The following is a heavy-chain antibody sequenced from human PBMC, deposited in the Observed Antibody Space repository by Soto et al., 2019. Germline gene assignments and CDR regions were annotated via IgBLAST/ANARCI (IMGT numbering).Heavy chain of an antibody. CDR2: IYYSGST. J-gene: IGHJ6*03. CDR1: GGSISSSSYY. CDR3: ARLITEQQLGHGLYYYYMDV. V-gene: IGHV4-39*01. Sequence: SETLSLTCTVSGGSISSSSYYWGWIRQPPGKGLERIGSIYYSGSTYYNPSLKSRVTISVDTSKNQFSLKLSSVTAADTAVYYCARLITEQQLGHGLYYYYMDVWGKGTTVTVSS. D-gene: IGHD6-13*01.